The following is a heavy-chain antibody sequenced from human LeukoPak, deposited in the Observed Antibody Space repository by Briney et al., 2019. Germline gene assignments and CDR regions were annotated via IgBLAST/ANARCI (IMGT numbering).Heavy chain of an antibody. J-gene: IGHJ4*02. CDR2: INSDGSSR. Sequence: GGSLRLSCAASGFIFSDFYMSWLRQTPGKGLVWVSRINSDGSSRNYADSVKGRFTISRDNAKNSLYLQMNSLRAEDTAVYYCARDRMELGVDYWGQGTLVTVSS. V-gene: IGHV3-74*01. D-gene: IGHD1-26*01. CDR1: GFIFSDFY. CDR3: ARDRMELGVDY.